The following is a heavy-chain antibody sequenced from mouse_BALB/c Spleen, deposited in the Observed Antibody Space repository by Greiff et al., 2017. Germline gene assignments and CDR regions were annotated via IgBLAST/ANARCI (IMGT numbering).Heavy chain of an antibody. CDR3: AREFITTAYAMDY. CDR1: GFTFSSYA. CDR2: ISSGGST. Sequence: EVQLQQSGGGLVKPGGSLKLSCAASGFTFSSYAMSWVRQTPEKRLEWVASISSGGSTYYPDSVKGRFTISRDNARNILYLQMSSLRSEDTAMYYCAREFITTAYAMDYWGQGTSVTVSS. J-gene: IGHJ4*01. V-gene: IGHV5-6-5*01. D-gene: IGHD1-2*01.